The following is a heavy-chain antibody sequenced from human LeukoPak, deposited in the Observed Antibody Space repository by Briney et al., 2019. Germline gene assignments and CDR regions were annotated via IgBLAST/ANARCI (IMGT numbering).Heavy chain of an antibody. J-gene: IGHJ4*02. Sequence: GGSLRLSCAASGSTFSSHWMSWVRQAPGKGPEWVANIKQDATEIYYVDSVKGRFTISRDNAKNSLYLQMNSLREEDTAVYYCARDKVVGATFFDYWGQGTLVTVSS. CDR2: IKQDATEI. V-gene: IGHV3-7*01. D-gene: IGHD1-26*01. CDR3: ARDKVVGATFFDY. CDR1: GSTFSSHW.